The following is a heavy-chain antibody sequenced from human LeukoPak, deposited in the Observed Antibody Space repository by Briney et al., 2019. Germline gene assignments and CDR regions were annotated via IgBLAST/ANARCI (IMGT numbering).Heavy chain of an antibody. CDR1: GGSISSNY. CDR2: IYNSGST. CDR3: AGASRVLLDY. V-gene: IGHV4-59*01. Sequence: PSETQSLTCTVSGGSISSNYWSWIRQPPGKGLEWIGYIYNSGSTIYNPSLKSRVTISVDTSKNQFSLKLSSVTAADTAVSYCAGASRVLLDYWGQGTLVTVSS. D-gene: IGHD4/OR15-4a*01. J-gene: IGHJ4*02.